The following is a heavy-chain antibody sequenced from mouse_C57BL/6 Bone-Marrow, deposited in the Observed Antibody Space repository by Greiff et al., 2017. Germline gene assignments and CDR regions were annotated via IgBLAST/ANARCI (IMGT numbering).Heavy chain of an antibody. CDR1: GFTFSDYY. CDR2: ISNGGGST. J-gene: IGHJ1*03. V-gene: IGHV5-12*01. D-gene: IGHD2-4*01. Sequence: EVKLVESGGGLVQPGGSLKLSCAASGFTFSDYYMYWVRQTPEKRLEWVAYISNGGGSTYYPDTVKGRFTISRDNAQNTLYLQMSRLKSEDTAMDYCARRGITPYWYFDVWGTGTTVTVSS. CDR3: ARRGITPYWYFDV.